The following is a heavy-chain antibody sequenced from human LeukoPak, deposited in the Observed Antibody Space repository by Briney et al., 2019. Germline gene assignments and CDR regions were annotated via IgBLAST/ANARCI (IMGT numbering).Heavy chain of an antibody. D-gene: IGHD2-2*01. V-gene: IGHV3-21*01. CDR1: GFTFSSYS. CDR3: ARERIVVVPALDY. J-gene: IGHJ4*02. Sequence: GGSLRLSCAASGFTFSSYSMNWVRQAPGKGLEWVSSISSSSSSYIYYADSVKGRFTISRDNAKNSLYLQMNSLRAEDTAVYYCARERIVVVPALDYWGQGTLVTVSS. CDR2: ISSSSSSYI.